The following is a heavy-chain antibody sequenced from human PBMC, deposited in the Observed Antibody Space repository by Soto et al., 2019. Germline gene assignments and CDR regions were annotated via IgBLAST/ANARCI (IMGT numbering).Heavy chain of an antibody. V-gene: IGHV4-59*08. D-gene: IGHD4-17*01. CDR2: IYYSGST. CDR3: ARYDYGEYFQH. CDR1: GGSISSYY. Sequence: SETLSLTCTVSGGSISSYYLSWIRQPPGKGLEWIGYIYYSGSTNYNPSLKSRVTISVDTSKNQFSLKLSSVTAADTAVYYCARYDYGEYFQHWGQGTLVTVSS. J-gene: IGHJ1*01.